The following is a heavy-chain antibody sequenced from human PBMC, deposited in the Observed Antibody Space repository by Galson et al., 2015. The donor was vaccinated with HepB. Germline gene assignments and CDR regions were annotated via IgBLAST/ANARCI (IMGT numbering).Heavy chain of an antibody. D-gene: IGHD6-13*01. J-gene: IGHJ4*02. Sequence: SLRLSCAASGFTFSSYGMHWVRQAPGKGLEWVSLIWFDSTNKYYSDAVQGRFTISRDNFKNTLYLQMNSLRADDTGVYYCARDPHSTRWSGNDYWGQGTLVTVSS. CDR3: ARDPHSTRWSGNDY. CDR1: GFTFSSYG. V-gene: IGHV3-33*08. CDR2: IWFDSTNK.